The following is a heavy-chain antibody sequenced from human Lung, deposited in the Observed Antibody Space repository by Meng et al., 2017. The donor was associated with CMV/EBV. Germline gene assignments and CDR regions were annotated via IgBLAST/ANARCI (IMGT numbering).Heavy chain of an antibody. CDR2: INPNSGGT. Sequence: ASRYAFTGYYMHWVPQAPGQVLEWIGWINPNSGGTNSAQKFQGRVTMTRDTSISTAYMELSRLRSDDTAVYYCARRYSSGYSNWFDPWGQGTLVTVSS. V-gene: IGHV1-2*02. J-gene: IGHJ5*02. D-gene: IGHD3-22*01. CDR3: ARRYSSGYSNWFDP. CDR1: RYAFTGYY.